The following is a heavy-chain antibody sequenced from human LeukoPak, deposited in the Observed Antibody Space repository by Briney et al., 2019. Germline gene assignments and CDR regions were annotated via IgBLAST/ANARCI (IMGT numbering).Heavy chain of an antibody. D-gene: IGHD1-26*01. CDR1: GGSISSSSYY. V-gene: IGHV4-39*07. CDR3: ARGGGSYLDY. J-gene: IGHJ4*02. CDR2: IYYSGST. Sequence: SETLSLTCTVSGGSISSSSYYWGWIRQPPGKGLEWIGSIYYSGSTYYNPSLKSRVTISVDTSKNQFSLKLSSVTAADTAVYYCARGGGSYLDYWGQGTLVTVSS.